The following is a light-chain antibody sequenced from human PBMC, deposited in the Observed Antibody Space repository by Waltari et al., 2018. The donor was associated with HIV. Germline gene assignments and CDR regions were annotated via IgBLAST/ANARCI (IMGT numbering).Light chain of an antibody. V-gene: IGLV1-40*01. CDR2: AAT. CDR1: SSNIGAGFD. CDR3: QSYDSSLSSYV. Sequence: QSVLTQPPSVSGAPGQRVTISCTGSSSNIGAGFDVHWYQQLPGIAPKLLIYAATNRHSGVPDRFSGSNSGTSASLAITGLQAEDEADYYCQSYDSSLSSYVFASGTRVTVL. J-gene: IGLJ1*01.